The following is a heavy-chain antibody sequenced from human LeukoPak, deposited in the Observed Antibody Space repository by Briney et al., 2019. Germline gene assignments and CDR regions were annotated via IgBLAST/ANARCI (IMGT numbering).Heavy chain of an antibody. V-gene: IGHV3-66*01. CDR3: ATALGIGAYYYYMDV. CDR1: GFTFSSYE. CDR2: IYSGGST. Sequence: GGSLRLSRAASGFTFSSYEMNWVRQAPGKGLEWVSGIYSGGSTYYADSVKGRFTISRDTSRNTLDLQMNSLRAEDTAVYYCATALGIGAYYYYMDVWGKGTTVTISS. D-gene: IGHD7-27*01. J-gene: IGHJ6*03.